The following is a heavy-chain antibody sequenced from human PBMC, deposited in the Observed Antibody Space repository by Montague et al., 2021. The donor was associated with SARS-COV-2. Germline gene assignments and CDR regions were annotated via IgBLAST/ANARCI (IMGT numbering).Heavy chain of an antibody. CDR2: IYWDDDK. CDR1: GFSLSTSGVG. Sequence: PALVKPTQTLTLTCTFSGFSLSTSGVGVGWIRQPPGKALEWLALIYWDDDKRYGPSLKSRLTITKDTSKNQVVLTMTNMDPVDTATYYCAHSRITMVRGVINYYGMDVWGQGTTVTVSS. J-gene: IGHJ6*02. D-gene: IGHD3-10*01. CDR3: AHSRITMVRGVINYYGMDV. V-gene: IGHV2-5*05.